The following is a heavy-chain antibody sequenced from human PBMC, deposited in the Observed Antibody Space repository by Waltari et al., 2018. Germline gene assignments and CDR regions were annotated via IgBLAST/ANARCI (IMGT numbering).Heavy chain of an antibody. J-gene: IGHJ4*02. CDR2: IYSGGST. CDR1: GFTFRSYW. CDR3: AKEPGLSSGCFDY. Sequence: EVQLVESGGGLVQPGGSLRLSCATSGFTFRSYWMSWVGQAPGKGLEWVSVIYSGGSTYYADSVKGRFTISRDNSKNTLYLQMNSLRAEDTAVYYCAKEPGLSSGCFDYWGQGTLVTVSS. D-gene: IGHD6-19*01. V-gene: IGHV3-23*03.